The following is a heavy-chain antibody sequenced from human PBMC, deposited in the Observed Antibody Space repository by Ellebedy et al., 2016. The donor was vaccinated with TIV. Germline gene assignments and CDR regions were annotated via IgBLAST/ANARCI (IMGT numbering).Heavy chain of an antibody. CDR1: GGSISSGGYY. CDR2: IYYSGST. CDR3: ARVRAAAGMAHFDN. J-gene: IGHJ4*02. V-gene: IGHV4-31*03. Sequence: MPSETLSLTCTVSGGSISSGGYYWSWIRQHPGKGLEWIGYIYYSGSTYYNPSLKSRVTISVDTSKNQFSLKQRSVTAADTAVYYCARVRAAAGMAHFDNWGQGTLVTVSS. D-gene: IGHD6-13*01.